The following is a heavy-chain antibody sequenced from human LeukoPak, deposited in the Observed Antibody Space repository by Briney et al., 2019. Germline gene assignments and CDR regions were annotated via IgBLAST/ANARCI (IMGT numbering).Heavy chain of an antibody. CDR2: ISSSGSTI. D-gene: IGHD3-10*01. CDR3: ARSYYYGSGSYDYYYGMDV. V-gene: IGHV3-11*01. Sequence: GGSLRFSCAASGFTFSDYYMSWIRQAPGKGLEWVSYISSSGSTIYYADSVKGRFTISRGNAKNSLYLQMNSLRAEDTAVYYCARSYYYGSGSYDYYYGMDVWGQGTTVTVSS. CDR1: GFTFSDYY. J-gene: IGHJ6*02.